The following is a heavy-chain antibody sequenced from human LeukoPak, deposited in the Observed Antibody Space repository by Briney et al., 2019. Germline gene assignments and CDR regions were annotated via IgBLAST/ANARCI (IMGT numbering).Heavy chain of an antibody. Sequence: PGGSLRLSCAASGFTFSRYAMSWVRQAPGKGLEWVSAISGSGGSTYYADSVKGRFTISRDNSKNTLYLQMNSLRAEDTAVYYCAKGTGIVVVPAEYYWGQGTLVTVSS. J-gene: IGHJ4*02. CDR3: AKGTGIVVVPAEYY. D-gene: IGHD2-2*01. CDR2: ISGSGGST. V-gene: IGHV3-23*01. CDR1: GFTFSRYA.